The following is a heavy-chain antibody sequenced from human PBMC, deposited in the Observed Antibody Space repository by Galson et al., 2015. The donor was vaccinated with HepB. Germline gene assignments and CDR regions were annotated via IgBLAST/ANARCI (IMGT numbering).Heavy chain of an antibody. D-gene: IGHD3-10*01. Sequence: VKVSCKASGYTFTGYYMHWVRQAPGQGLEWMGWINPNSGGTNYAQKFQGRVTMTRDTSISTAYMELSRLRSDDTAVYYCARFRVRGAYYFDYWGQGTLVTVSS. CDR3: ARFRVRGAYYFDY. J-gene: IGHJ4*02. CDR2: INPNSGGT. CDR1: GYTFTGYY. V-gene: IGHV1-2*02.